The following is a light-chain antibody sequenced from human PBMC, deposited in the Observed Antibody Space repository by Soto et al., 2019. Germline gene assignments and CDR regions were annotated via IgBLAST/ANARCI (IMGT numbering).Light chain of an antibody. J-gene: IGKJ5*01. Sequence: EIVLTQSPGTLSLSPGERATFSCRASQSVSSRYLAWYQQKPGQAPRLLISGASSRAAGIPDRFSGSGSGTDFTLTISRLQPEDFAVYYCQQYSSSPRVTFGQGTRLEIK. CDR1: QSVSSRY. CDR3: QQYSSSPRVT. CDR2: GAS. V-gene: IGKV3-20*01.